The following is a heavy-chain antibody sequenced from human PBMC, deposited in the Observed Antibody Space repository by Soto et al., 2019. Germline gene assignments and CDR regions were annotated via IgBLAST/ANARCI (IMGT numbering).Heavy chain of an antibody. CDR2: INGGNGNT. CDR1: GNTVPNYA. D-gene: IGHD6-13*01. J-gene: IGHJ5*02. V-gene: IGHV1-3*01. CDR3: ARERAAAGSNWFDP. Sequence: ASVKVSCKASGNTVPNYAIHWVHQAPGQRLEWMGWINGGNGNTYYSEHFQGRVTFTRDTSASTVYMQLSSLRSEDTAVYYCARERAAAGSNWFDPWGQGTQVTVSS.